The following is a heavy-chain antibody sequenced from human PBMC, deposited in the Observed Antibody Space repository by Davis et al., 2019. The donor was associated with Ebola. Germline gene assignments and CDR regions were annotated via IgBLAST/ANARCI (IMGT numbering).Heavy chain of an antibody. V-gene: IGHV1-69*13. J-gene: IGHJ6*02. CDR1: AGTFSSYA. CDR2: IIPIFGTA. CDR3: ASAIVGARGYYYYGMDV. Sequence: SVQVSCKASAGTFSSYAISWVRQAPGQGLEWMGGIIPIFGTANYAQKFQGRVTITADESTSTAYMELSSLRSEDTAVYYCASAIVGARGYYYYGMDVWGQGTTVTVSS. D-gene: IGHD1-26*01.